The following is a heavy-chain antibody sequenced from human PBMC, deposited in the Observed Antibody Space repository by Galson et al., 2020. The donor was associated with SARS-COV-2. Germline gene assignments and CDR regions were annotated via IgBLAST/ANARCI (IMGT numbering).Heavy chain of an antibody. D-gene: IGHD3-16*01. J-gene: IGHJ3*02. V-gene: IGHV3-66*01. CDR2: INSDGST. Sequence: VINSDGSTYYSDSVKGRFTISRDTFKNTLYLQMNSLRADDTAVYYCARDPYTYHVKAFDIWGRGTMVTVSS. CDR3: ARDPYTYHVKAFDI.